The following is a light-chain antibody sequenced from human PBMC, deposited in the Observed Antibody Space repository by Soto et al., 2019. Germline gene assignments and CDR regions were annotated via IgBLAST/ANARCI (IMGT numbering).Light chain of an antibody. J-gene: IGLJ2*01. CDR2: EIS. CDR1: SSDVGGYNY. Sequence: QSALTQPPSASGSPGQSVTISCTGTSSDVGGYNYVSWYQQHPGKAPKLMIYEISKRPSGVPDRFSGSKSGNTASLTVSGLQAEDEDDYYCSSYAGSTHVVFGGGTELTVL. V-gene: IGLV2-8*01. CDR3: SSYAGSTHVV.